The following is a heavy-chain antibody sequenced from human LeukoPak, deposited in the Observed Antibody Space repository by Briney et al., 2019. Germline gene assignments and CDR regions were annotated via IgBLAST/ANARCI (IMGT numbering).Heavy chain of an antibody. V-gene: IGHV3-74*01. CDR2: IISDGSSA. CDR1: GFTFSSYW. CDR3: ARSYCSGGSCYEDY. J-gene: IGHJ4*02. D-gene: IGHD2-15*01. Sequence: GGSLRLSCAASGFTFSSYWMHWVRQAPGKGLVWVSRIISDGSSASYADSVKGRFTISRDNAKNSLYLQMNSLRAEDTAVYYCARSYCSGGSCYEDYWGQGTLVTVSS.